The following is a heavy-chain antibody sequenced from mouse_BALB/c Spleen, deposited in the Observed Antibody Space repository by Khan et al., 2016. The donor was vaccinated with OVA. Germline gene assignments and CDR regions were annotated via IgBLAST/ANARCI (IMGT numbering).Heavy chain of an antibody. Sequence: EVQLQESGAELVKPGASVKLSCTASGFNIKDTYMHWVKQRPEQGLEWIGRIDPANGYTKYDPKFQGKATITADKSSNTAYLQLSSLTSEDTAVYYGARSYRYRYAMDYWGQGTSVTVSS. V-gene: IGHV14-3*02. J-gene: IGHJ4*01. CDR2: IDPANGYT. CDR3: ARSYRYRYAMDY. CDR1: GFNIKDTY. D-gene: IGHD2-14*01.